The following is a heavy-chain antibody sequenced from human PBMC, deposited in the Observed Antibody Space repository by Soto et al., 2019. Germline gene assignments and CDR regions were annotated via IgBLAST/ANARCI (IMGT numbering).Heavy chain of an antibody. Sequence: QLHLQESGPGLVEPSETLSLTCAVSGGSITSTSYYWGWIRQPPGEGLEWIGSIDYRGNIYYHSSLRSRATMTVDPSKNPFSLTLNSVTAAVSAVYHCARVAALVGAARYWHLDLWGRGTRVSV. D-gene: IGHD2-15*01. CDR1: GGSITSTSYY. V-gene: IGHV4-39*01. CDR3: ARVAALVGAARYWHLDL. J-gene: IGHJ2*01. CDR2: IDYRGNI.